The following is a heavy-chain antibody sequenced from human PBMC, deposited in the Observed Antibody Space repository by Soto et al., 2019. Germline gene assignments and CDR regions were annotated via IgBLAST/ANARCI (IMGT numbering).Heavy chain of an antibody. CDR1: GFTFSSYA. CDR3: ARVPAARVFDY. J-gene: IGHJ4*02. D-gene: IGHD2-2*01. Sequence: LRLSCAASGFTFSSYAMHWVRQAPGKGLEWVAVISYDGSNKYYADSVKGRFTISRDNSKNTLYLQMNSLRAEDTAVYYCARVPAARVFDYWGQGTLVTVSS. CDR2: ISYDGSNK. V-gene: IGHV3-30-3*01.